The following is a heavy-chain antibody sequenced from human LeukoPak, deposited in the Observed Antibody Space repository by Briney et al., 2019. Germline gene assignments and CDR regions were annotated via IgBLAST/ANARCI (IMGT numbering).Heavy chain of an antibody. J-gene: IGHJ5*02. D-gene: IGHD2/OR15-2a*01. CDR1: GFSFSSYS. V-gene: IGHV3-48*02. CDR3: ARVLSFRFDP. CDR2: ISSSSSII. Sequence: PGGSLILSCAASGFSFSSYSMNWVRQAPGKGLEWVSHISSSSSIIYYADSVKGRVTISRDNAKNSLYLQMNSLTDEDTAVYYCARVLSFRFDPWGQGTLVTVSS.